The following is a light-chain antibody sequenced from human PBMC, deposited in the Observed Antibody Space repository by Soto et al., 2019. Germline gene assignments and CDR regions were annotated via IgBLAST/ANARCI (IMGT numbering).Light chain of an antibody. V-gene: IGLV2-14*01. CDR2: EVS. J-gene: IGLJ2*01. Sequence: QSALTQPASVSGSPGQSITISCTGTSSDVGGYNYVSWYQQHPGKAPKLMIYEVSNRASGVSNRFSGSKSGHTASLTISGLQAEDEADYYCSSYTSSSTPVVFGGGTKLTVL. CDR1: SSDVGGYNY. CDR3: SSYTSSSTPVV.